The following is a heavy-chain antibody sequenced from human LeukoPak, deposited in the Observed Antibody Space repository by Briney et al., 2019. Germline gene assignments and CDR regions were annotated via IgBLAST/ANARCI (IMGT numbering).Heavy chain of an antibody. CDR3: AIWGSYPY. CDR1: GGSISSSSYY. Sequence: SETLSLTCTVSGGSISSSSYYWGWIRQPPGKGLEWIGYIYYSGSTYYNPSLKSRVTISVDTSKNQFSLKLSSVTAADTAVYYCAIWGSYPYWGQGTLVTVSS. J-gene: IGHJ4*02. V-gene: IGHV4-31*03. D-gene: IGHD3-16*02. CDR2: IYYSGST.